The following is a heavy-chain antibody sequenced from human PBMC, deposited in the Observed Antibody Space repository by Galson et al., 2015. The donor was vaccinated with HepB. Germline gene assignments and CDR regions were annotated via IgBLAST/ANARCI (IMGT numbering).Heavy chain of an antibody. CDR1: GYTFTGYY. CDR2: INPNSVGT. J-gene: IGHJ5*02. CDR3: AVVPAAIGWFDP. V-gene: IGHV1-2*02. D-gene: IGHD2-2*01. Sequence: CKASGYTFTGYYMHWVRQAPGQGLEWMGCINPNSVGTNYAQKFQGRVTMTRDTSISTAYMELSRLRSDDTAVYYCAVVPAAIGWFDPWGQGTLVTVYS.